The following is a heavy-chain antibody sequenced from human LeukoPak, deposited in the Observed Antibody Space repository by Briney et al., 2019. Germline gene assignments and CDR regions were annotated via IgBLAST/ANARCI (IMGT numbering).Heavy chain of an antibody. CDR2: INPTSGST. CDR1: GYTFTSYY. J-gene: IGHJ4*02. D-gene: IGHD6-19*01. CDR3: ARLNEDPYSSGWQGPNSIPNLGY. Sequence: ASVKVSCKASGYTFTSYYMHWVRQAPGQGLEWMGIINPTSGSTNYAQKLQGRVTMTTDTSTSTAYMELRSLRSDDTAVYYCARLNEDPYSSGWQGPNSIPNLGYWGQGTLVTVSS. V-gene: IGHV1-46*01.